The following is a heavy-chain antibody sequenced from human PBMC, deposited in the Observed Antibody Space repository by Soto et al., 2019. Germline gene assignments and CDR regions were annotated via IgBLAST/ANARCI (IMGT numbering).Heavy chain of an antibody. CDR3: AREVSYYDILTGYYQTETPDYYGMDV. D-gene: IGHD3-9*01. V-gene: IGHV3-33*01. CDR2: IWYDGSNK. J-gene: IGHJ6*02. CDR1: GFTFSSYG. Sequence: PGGSLRLSCAASGFTFSSYGMHWVRQAPGKGLEWVAVIWYDGSNKYYADSVKGRFTISRDNAKNSLYLQMNSLRAEDTAVYYCAREVSYYDILTGYYQTETPDYYGMDVWGQGTTVTVSS.